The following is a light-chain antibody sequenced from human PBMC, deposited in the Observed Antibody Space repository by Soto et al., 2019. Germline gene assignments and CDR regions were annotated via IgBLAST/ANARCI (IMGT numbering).Light chain of an antibody. CDR2: GAS. J-gene: IGKJ2*01. Sequence: EIVMTQSPATLSVSPGERASLYCRASQSVSSNLAWYQQKPGQAPRRLIYGASTRATGIPARFSGRGSGTDFTLTIISLQSEDFAVYYCQQYNNWPPYTFGQGTKLEIK. V-gene: IGKV3-15*01. CDR3: QQYNNWPPYT. CDR1: QSVSSN.